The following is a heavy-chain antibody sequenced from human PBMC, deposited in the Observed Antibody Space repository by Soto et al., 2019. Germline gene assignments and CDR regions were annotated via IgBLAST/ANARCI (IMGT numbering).Heavy chain of an antibody. J-gene: IGHJ4*02. V-gene: IGHV3-23*01. Sequence: EVQLLESGVGLVQPGGSLRLSCAASGFTFSSYAMSWGRQAPGKGLEWVSAISGSGGSTYCADSVKGRFTISRDNSENTLYLQMTSLRAEDTAVYYCAKGRITMIVVVRDVDYWGQGTLVTVSS. CDR3: AKGRITMIVVVRDVDY. D-gene: IGHD3-22*01. CDR2: ISGSGGST. CDR1: GFTFSSYA.